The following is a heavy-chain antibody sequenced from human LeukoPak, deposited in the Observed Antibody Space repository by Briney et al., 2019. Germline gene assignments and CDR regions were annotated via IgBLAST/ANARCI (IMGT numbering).Heavy chain of an antibody. V-gene: IGHV3-9*01. CDR3: AKDRAHYDIMTGYLS. CDR1: GFTFDDYA. D-gene: IGHD3-9*01. Sequence: GGSLRLSCAASGFTFDDYAMHWVRQAQGKGLEWVSGISWNSGSIGYADSVKGRFTISRDNAKNSLYLQMNSLRAEDTALYYCAKDRAHYDIMTGYLSWGQGTLVTVSS. CDR2: ISWNSGSI. J-gene: IGHJ4*02.